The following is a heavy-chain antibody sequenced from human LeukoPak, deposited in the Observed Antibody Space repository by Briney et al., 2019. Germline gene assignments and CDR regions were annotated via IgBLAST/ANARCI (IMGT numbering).Heavy chain of an antibody. V-gene: IGHV3-23*01. CDR3: AKDRLVHDY. CDR2: ISGCGGTS. Sequence: GGSLTLPCAASGLTFNSQDMIWVRQSPGKGREGVSRISGCGGTSYYADSVKGRFTISRDNSKNTLYLEVKRLSGEDTAVFYCAKDRLVHDYWSEGTLVTVSS. D-gene: IGHD6-19*01. CDR1: GLTFNSQD. J-gene: IGHJ4*02.